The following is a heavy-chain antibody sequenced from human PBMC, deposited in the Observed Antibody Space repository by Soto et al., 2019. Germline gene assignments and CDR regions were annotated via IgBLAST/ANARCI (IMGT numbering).Heavy chain of an antibody. V-gene: IGHV5-51*01. D-gene: IGHD6-13*01. CDR1: GYTFTSYW. CDR2: IYPGDSDT. CDR3: ARHHGSPGSYFGMDV. J-gene: IGHJ6*02. Sequence: GESLKISCKGSGYTFTSYWINWVRQMPGKGLEWMGIIYPGDSDTRYSPSFQGQVTISADKSINTAYLQWRSLKASDTAVYYCARHHGSPGSYFGMDVWGQGTKVTGLL.